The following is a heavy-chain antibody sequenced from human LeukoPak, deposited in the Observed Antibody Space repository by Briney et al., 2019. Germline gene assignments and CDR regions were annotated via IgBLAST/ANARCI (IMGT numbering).Heavy chain of an antibody. V-gene: IGHV4-38-2*02. Sequence: PSETLSLTCAVSGYPISNAYYWVWIRPPPGKGLEWIGSLYHPDTTYYNPSLKSRVTMSADTSRNQFSLKLSSVTAEDTAVYYCARDRLGSGWDRSLGYWGQGTLVTVSS. CDR3: ARDRLGSGWDRSLGY. CDR1: GYPISNAYY. D-gene: IGHD6-19*01. J-gene: IGHJ4*02. CDR2: LYHPDTT.